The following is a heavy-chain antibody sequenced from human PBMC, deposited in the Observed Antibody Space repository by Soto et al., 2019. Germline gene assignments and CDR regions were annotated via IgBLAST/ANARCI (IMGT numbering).Heavy chain of an antibody. V-gene: IGHV4-59*08. D-gene: IGHD5-12*01. CDR1: GVSISSYY. J-gene: IGHJ4*02. Sequence: PSETLSLTCTVSGVSISSYYWSWIRQPPGKGLEWIGYIYYSGSTNYNPSLKSRVTISVDTSKNQFSLKLSSVTAADTAVYYCARRDSGYDLYFDYWGQGTLVTVSS. CDR2: IYYSGST. CDR3: ARRDSGYDLYFDY.